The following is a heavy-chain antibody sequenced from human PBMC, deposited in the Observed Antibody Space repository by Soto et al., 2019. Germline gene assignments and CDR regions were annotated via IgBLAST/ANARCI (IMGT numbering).Heavy chain of an antibody. V-gene: IGHV1-69*12. CDR1: GGTFSNYG. Sequence: QVQLVQSGAEVKKPGSSVKVSCKSSGGTFSNYGFSWVRQAPGQGLECMGVIVPIFGAEHPQKFQGRVTITAXASKNXXFMELRGLRSEDTAVYYCARGGSDYEGSGYYQGHVWGQGTTVTVSS. J-gene: IGHJ6*02. CDR2: IVPIFGA. CDR3: ARGGSDYEGSGYYQGHV. D-gene: IGHD3-22*01.